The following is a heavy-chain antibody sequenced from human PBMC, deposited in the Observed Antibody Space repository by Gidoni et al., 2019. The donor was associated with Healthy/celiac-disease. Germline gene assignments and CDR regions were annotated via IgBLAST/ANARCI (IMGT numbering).Heavy chain of an antibody. J-gene: IGHJ5*02. CDR1: GDIFSSYA. CDR3: ARDSTYSSSWTRTSNWFDP. Sequence: QVQLVQSGAEVTKPGSSVKVSCKAAGDIFSSYAISWVRQAPGQGLEWMGGIIPIFGTANYAQKFQGRVTITADESTSTAYMELSSLRSEDTAVYYCARDSTYSSSWTRTSNWFDPWGQGTLVTVSS. D-gene: IGHD6-13*01. V-gene: IGHV1-69*01. CDR2: IIPIFGTA.